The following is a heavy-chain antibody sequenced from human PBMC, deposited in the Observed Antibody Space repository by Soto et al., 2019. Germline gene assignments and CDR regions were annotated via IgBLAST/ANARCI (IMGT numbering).Heavy chain of an antibody. D-gene: IGHD3-3*01. Sequence: GGSLRLSCAASGFTFSSYWMHWVRQAPGKGLVWVSRINSDGSSTSYADSVKGRFTISRDNAKNTLYLQMNSLRAEDTAVYYFARDRSPYYDFWSGYYPGDYYYYGMDVWGQGITVTVSS. CDR2: INSDGSST. CDR3: ARDRSPYYDFWSGYYPGDYYYYGMDV. J-gene: IGHJ6*02. CDR1: GFTFSSYW. V-gene: IGHV3-74*01.